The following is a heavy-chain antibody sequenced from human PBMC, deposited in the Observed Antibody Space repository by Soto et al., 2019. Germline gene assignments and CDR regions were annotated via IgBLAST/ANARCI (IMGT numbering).Heavy chain of an antibody. J-gene: IGHJ5*02. CDR2: IIPIFGTA. V-gene: IGHV1-69*13. Sequence: SVKVSCKASGGTFSSYAISWVRQAPGQGLEWMGGIIPIFGTANYAQKFQGRVTITADESTSTAYMELSSLRSEDTAVYYCAREDRYSSTLFDPWGQGTLVTVSS. CDR1: GGTFSSYA. D-gene: IGHD6-13*01. CDR3: AREDRYSSTLFDP.